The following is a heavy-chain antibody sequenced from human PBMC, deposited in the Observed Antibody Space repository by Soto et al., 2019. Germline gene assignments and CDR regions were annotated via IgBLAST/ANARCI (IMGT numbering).Heavy chain of an antibody. J-gene: IGHJ4*02. CDR2: IYHTGST. CDR3: ARETYGDYLGFFAP. V-gene: IGHV4-30-4*01. Sequence: SETLSLTCTVSGGSMSRGDYYWSWIRQPPGKGLEWIGFIYHTGSTYYSPSLKNRVAISVDTSKNQFSLKLSSVTAADTAVYYCARETYGDYLGFFAPRGQGFLVTVSS. CDR1: GGSMSRGDYY. D-gene: IGHD4-17*01.